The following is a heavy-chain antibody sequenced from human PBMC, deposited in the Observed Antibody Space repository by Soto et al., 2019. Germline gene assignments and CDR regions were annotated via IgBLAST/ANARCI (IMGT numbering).Heavy chain of an antibody. J-gene: IGHJ3*01. CDR1: GFIFSDHY. CDR3: ARVKECSSTNCCARDAFDF. CDR2: ISSGGSGI. D-gene: IGHD2-2*01. V-gene: IGHV3-11*01. Sequence: QVQLVESGGGLVKPGGSLRLSCAASGFIFSDHYMSWIRQAPGKGLEWVSYISSGGSGIHYADSVKGRFTISRDNAKNSLYLQMNSLRAEDTAVYYCARVKECSSTNCCARDAFDFWGQGTMVSVSS.